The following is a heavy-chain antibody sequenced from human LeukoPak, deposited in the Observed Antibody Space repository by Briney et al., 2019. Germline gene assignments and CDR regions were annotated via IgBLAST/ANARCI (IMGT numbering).Heavy chain of an antibody. CDR2: ISYDGSNK. V-gene: IGHV3-30*18. CDR1: GFTFSSYG. Sequence: PGRSLRLSCAASGFTFSSYGMHWVRQAPGKGLEWVAVISYDGSNKYYADSVKGRSTISRDNSKNTLYLQMNSLRAEDTAVYYCAKATNRYCSSTSCPPANHWGQGTLVTVSS. J-gene: IGHJ5*02. D-gene: IGHD2-2*01. CDR3: AKATNRYCSSTSCPPANH.